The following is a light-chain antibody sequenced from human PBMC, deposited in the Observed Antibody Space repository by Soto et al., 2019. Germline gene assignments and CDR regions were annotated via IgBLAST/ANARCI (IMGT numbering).Light chain of an antibody. CDR1: SSNIGNNY. Sequence: QSVLTQPPSVSAAPGQKVTISCSGSSSNIGNNYVSWYQQLPGTAPKLLIYDNNKRPSGIPDRFSGSKSGTSATLGITGLQTGDEADYYCRTWDSSLRVVFGGGTKVTVL. CDR2: DNN. CDR3: RTWDSSLRVV. V-gene: IGLV1-51*01. J-gene: IGLJ2*01.